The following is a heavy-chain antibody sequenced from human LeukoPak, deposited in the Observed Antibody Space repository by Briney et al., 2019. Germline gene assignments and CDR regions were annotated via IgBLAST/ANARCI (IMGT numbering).Heavy chain of an antibody. CDR1: GFTFSSYS. V-gene: IGHV3-21*01. Sequence: GGSLRLSCAASGFTFSSYSMNWVRQAPGKGLEWVSSISSSSSYIYYADSVKGRVTISRDNAKNSLYLQMNSLRAEDTAVYYCARDGSYYDFWSGDPSWFAPWGQGTLVTVSS. D-gene: IGHD3-3*01. CDR2: ISSSSSYI. CDR3: ARDGSYYDFWSGDPSWFAP. J-gene: IGHJ5*02.